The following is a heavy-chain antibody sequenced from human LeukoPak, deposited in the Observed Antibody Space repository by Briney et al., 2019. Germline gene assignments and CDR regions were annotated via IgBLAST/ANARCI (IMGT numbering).Heavy chain of an antibody. D-gene: IGHD4-17*01. V-gene: IGHV3-23*01. CDR3: ARALNDYGDYVFDY. Sequence: PGGSLRLSCAASGFTFSSYGMSWVRQAPGKGLEWVSAISGSGGSTYYADSVKGRFTISRDNSKNTLYLQMNSLRAEDTAVYYCARALNDYGDYVFDYWGQGTLVTVSS. CDR1: GFTFSSYG. CDR2: ISGSGGST. J-gene: IGHJ4*02.